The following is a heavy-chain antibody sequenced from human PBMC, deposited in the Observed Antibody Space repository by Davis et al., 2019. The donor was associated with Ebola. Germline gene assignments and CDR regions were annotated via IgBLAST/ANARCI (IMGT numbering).Heavy chain of an antibody. Sequence: GESLKISCAASGFTFSSYWMHWVRQAPGKGLVWVSRINSDGSSTSYADSVKGRFTISRDNVKNTLYLQMNSLRAEDTAVYYCARGDCSSTSCYAGGDYWGQGTLVTVSS. CDR3: ARGDCSSTSCYAGGDY. CDR2: INSDGSST. J-gene: IGHJ4*02. CDR1: GFTFSSYW. V-gene: IGHV3-74*01. D-gene: IGHD2-2*01.